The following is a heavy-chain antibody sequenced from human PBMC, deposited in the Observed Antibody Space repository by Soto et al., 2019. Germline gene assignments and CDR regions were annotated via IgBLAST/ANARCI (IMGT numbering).Heavy chain of an antibody. CDR3: ARGTGDYYWSFDL. CDR2: ISAYNGNT. V-gene: IGHV1-18*01. CDR1: GYTFTSNG. Sequence: QVQLVQSGAEMKNPGASVKVSCKASGYTFTSNGISWVRQAPGQGLEWMGWISAYNGNTEYAQTFQGRVTMTTDTSTSTAYMEMRSLGSDDTAVYYCARGTGDYYWSFDLWGRGTLVTVSS. J-gene: IGHJ2*01. D-gene: IGHD7-27*01.